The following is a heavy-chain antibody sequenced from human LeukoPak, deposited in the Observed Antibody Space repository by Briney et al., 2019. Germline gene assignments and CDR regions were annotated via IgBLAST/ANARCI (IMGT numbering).Heavy chain of an antibody. CDR3: ARGGYCSGTICYNFDF. Sequence: ASVKVSCKTSGYTFISYYIHWVRQAPGQGLEWMGIINPSGGTTNYAQRFQGRITKTRDTSTSTVYMDLSSLRSEDTAVYYCARGGYCSGTICYNFDFWGQGTLVTVSS. CDR2: INPSGGTT. D-gene: IGHD2-15*01. CDR1: GYTFISYY. J-gene: IGHJ4*02. V-gene: IGHV1-46*01.